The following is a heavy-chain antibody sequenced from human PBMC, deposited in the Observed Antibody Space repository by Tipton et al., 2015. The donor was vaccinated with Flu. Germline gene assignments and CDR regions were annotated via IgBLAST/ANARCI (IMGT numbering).Heavy chain of an antibody. Sequence: TLSLTCTVSGGSISSYTYYWGWIRQSPGTGLEWIGSIYYSGSTYYNPSLKSRVAISEDTPKNQFSLKLSSVTAADTAVYYCARDRGDGYNDDAFDIWGQGTMVTVSS. CDR1: GGSISSYTYY. CDR3: ARDRGDGYNDDAFDI. J-gene: IGHJ3*02. V-gene: IGHV4-39*07. D-gene: IGHD5-24*01. CDR2: IYYSGST.